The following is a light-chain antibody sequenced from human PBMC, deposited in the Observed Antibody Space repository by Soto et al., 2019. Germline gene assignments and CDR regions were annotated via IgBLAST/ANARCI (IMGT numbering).Light chain of an antibody. V-gene: IGKV3-20*01. CDR2: GAS. CDR3: QRYDSSLYT. CDR1: QTVSTNY. J-gene: IGKJ2*01. Sequence: EIVLTQSPGTLSLSPGDRATLSCRASQTVSTNYLAWYQHKPGQAPRLLIYGASTRAPGIPDRFSGSGSGTDFTLTINRLEPEDFAVYYCQRYDSSLYTFVLGNKLEI.